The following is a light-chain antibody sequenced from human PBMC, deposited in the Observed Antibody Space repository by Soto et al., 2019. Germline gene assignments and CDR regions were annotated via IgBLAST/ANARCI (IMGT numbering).Light chain of an antibody. V-gene: IGKV3-15*01. J-gene: IGKJ4*01. CDR2: RTS. CDR1: QSISSN. Sequence: EIVMTQSPATLSVSPGERGTLSCRCSQSISSNLAWYQQKPGQAPRLLMFRTSSRATGFPARFSGSGSGTEFNLTISSLQSEDFGVYYCQQYNNWPRATFGGGTKVDI. CDR3: QQYNNWPRAT.